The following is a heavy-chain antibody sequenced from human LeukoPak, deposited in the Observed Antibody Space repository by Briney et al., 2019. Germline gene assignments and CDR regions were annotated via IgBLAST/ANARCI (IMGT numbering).Heavy chain of an antibody. Sequence: PGGSLRLSCEASGFTFNRFEMNWVRQAPGKGLEWVSYISDSGGSISYADSVKGRFTASRDNAKNSMYLQMNSLGVEDTAVYFCVRGYSSGAHFDCWGQGALVIVSS. D-gene: IGHD5-18*01. CDR2: ISDSGGSI. V-gene: IGHV3-48*03. J-gene: IGHJ4*02. CDR3: VRGYSSGAHFDC. CDR1: GFTFNRFE.